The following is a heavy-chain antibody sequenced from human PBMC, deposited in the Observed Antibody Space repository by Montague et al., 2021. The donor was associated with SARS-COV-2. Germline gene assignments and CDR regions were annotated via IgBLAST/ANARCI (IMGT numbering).Heavy chain of an antibody. J-gene: IGHJ6*02. CDR3: ARDITLGMDV. CDR1: GYSISSGYY. V-gene: IGHV4-38-2*02. CDR2: IEYSGST. Sequence: SETLSLTCIVSGYSISSGYYWGWVRQPPGKGLEWLGFIEYSGSTYYNPPLKTRVTKSLDTSKNQFSLKLTSVTAADAALYYCARDITLGMDVWGRGTTVTVSS.